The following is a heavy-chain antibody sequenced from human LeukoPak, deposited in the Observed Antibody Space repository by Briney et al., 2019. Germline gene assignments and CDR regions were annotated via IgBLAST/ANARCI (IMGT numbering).Heavy chain of an antibody. J-gene: IGHJ4*02. CDR3: AREQGALDS. CDR2: VSSAGYTT. Sequence: GGSLRLSCAAPGFTFSGDWMHWVRQAPGKGLVWVSHVSSAGYTTRYADSVKGRFTISRDNAKNTLYLQMNSLRAEDTAVYYCAREQGALDSWGQGTLVTVSS. CDR1: GFTFSGDW. V-gene: IGHV3-74*01.